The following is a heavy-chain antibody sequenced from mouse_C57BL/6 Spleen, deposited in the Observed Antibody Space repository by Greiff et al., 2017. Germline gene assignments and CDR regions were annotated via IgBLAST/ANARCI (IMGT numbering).Heavy chain of an antibody. D-gene: IGHD1-1*01. V-gene: IGHV1-26*01. CDR1: GYTFTDYY. CDR3: ARWSTTVVAPPFDY. CDR2: INPNNGGT. Sequence: VQLQQSGPELVKPGASVKISCKASGYTFTDYYMNWVKQSHGKSLEWIGDINPNNGGTSYNQKFKGKATLTVDKSSSTAYMELRSLTSEDSAVYYCARWSTTVVAPPFDYGGQGTTLTVSS. J-gene: IGHJ2*01.